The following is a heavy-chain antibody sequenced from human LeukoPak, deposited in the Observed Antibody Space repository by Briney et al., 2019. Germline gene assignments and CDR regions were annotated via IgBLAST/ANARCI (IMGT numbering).Heavy chain of an antibody. V-gene: IGHV1-46*01. D-gene: IGHD3-22*01. Sequence: ASVKVSCKASGYTFTSYYMHWVRQAPGRGLEWMGIINPSGGSTSYAQKFQGRVTMTRDTSTSTVYMELSSLRSEDTAVYYCASSSSGPSPFDPWAREPWSPSPQ. CDR3: ASSSSGPSPFDP. CDR1: GYTFTSYY. J-gene: IGHJ5*02. CDR2: INPSGGST.